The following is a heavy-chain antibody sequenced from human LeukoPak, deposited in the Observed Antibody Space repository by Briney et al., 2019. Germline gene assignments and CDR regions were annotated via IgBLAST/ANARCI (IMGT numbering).Heavy chain of an antibody. V-gene: IGHV4-39*01. CDR3: ARLGYGGTFFDY. CDR2: IYYSGST. D-gene: IGHD4-23*01. J-gene: IGHJ4*02. CDR1: GGSISSSSYY. Sequence: PSQALSLTCTVSGGSISSSSYYWGWIRQPPGKGLEWIGSIYYSGSTYYNPSLKSRVTISVDTSKNQFSLKLSSVTAADTAVYYCARLGYGGTFFDYWSQGTLVTVSS.